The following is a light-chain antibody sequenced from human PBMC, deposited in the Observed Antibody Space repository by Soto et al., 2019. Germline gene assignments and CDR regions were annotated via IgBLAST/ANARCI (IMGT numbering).Light chain of an antibody. J-gene: IGKJ1*01. V-gene: IGKV1-6*01. CDR2: AAS. CDR1: QSISSY. Sequence: IQMTPSPSSLSTSVGDRVTITCRASQSISSYLNWYQQKPGKAPKLLIHAASSLESGVPTRFSGSGSGTDFTFTISSLQAEDFATYYCLQDYSYPWTFGQGTKVDI. CDR3: LQDYSYPWT.